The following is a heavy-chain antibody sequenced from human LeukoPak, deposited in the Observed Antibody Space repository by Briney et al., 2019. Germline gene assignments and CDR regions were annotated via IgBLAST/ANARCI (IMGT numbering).Heavy chain of an antibody. CDR2: IKQDGNEK. J-gene: IGHJ6*02. D-gene: IGHD4-17*01. CDR1: GFTFSSYW. V-gene: IGHV3-7*01. Sequence: GGSLRLSCAASGFTFSSYWMSWVRQAPGKGLEWVANIKQDGNEKYYVDSVKGRFTISRDNAKNSLYLQMSSLRSEDTAVYYCARDTVQGLVARGMDVWGQGTTVTVSS. CDR3: ARDTVQGLVARGMDV.